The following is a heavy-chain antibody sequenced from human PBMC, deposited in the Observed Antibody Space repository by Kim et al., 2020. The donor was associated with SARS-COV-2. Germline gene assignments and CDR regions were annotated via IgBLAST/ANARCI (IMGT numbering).Heavy chain of an antibody. CDR1: GGTFSSYT. CDR3: ATVRFRSDCAFDI. D-gene: IGHD3-3*01. CDR2: IIPTLGIA. J-gene: IGHJ3*02. V-gene: IGHV1-69*02. Sequence: SVKVSCKASGGTFSSYTISWVRQAPGQGLEWMGRIIPTLGIANYAQKFQGRVTITADKSTSTAYMELSSLRSEDTAVYYCATVRFRSDCAFDIWGQGTMVTVSS.